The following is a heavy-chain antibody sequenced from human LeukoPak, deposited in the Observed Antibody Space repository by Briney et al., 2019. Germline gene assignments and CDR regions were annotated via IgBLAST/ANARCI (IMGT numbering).Heavy chain of an antibody. Sequence: SETLSPTCAVYGGSFSGYYWSWIRQPPGKGLEWIGEINHSGSTNYNPSLKSRVTISVDTSKNQFSLKLSSVTAADTAVYYCVRGPLITMVRGVAAKSMDVWGQGTTVTVSS. D-gene: IGHD3-10*01. CDR2: INHSGST. CDR1: GGSFSGYY. V-gene: IGHV4-34*01. J-gene: IGHJ6*02. CDR3: VRGPLITMVRGVAAKSMDV.